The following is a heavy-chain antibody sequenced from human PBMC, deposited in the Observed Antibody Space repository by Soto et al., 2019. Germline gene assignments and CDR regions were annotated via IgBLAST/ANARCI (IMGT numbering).Heavy chain of an antibody. CDR1: RFTFSSYD. V-gene: IGHV3-48*02. D-gene: IGHD2-2*02. CDR2: ISSSSSPI. Sequence: PGGSLRLSCAASRFTFSSYDMNWVRQAPGKGLEWVSYISSSSSPIYYADSVRGRFTISRDNAKDSLYLQMNSLRDEDTAVYYCARYGGYCTSSKCYNYGMDVWGQGTTVTVSS. J-gene: IGHJ6*02. CDR3: ARYGGYCTSSKCYNYGMDV.